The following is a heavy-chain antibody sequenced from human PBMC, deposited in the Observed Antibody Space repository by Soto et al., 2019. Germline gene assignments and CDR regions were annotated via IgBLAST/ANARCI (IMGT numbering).Heavy chain of an antibody. V-gene: IGHV4-34*01. CDR1: GGSFSGYY. Sequence: SETLSLTCAVYGGSFSGYYWSWIRQPPGKGLEWIGEINHSGSTNYNPSLKSRVTISVDTSKNQFSLKLSAVTAADTAVYYCARGDYYEIFDYWGQGTLVTVSS. CDR2: INHSGST. J-gene: IGHJ4*02. CDR3: ARGDYYEIFDY. D-gene: IGHD3-22*01.